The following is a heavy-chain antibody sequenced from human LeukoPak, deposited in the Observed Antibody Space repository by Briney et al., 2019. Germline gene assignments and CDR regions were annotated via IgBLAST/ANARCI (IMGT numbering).Heavy chain of an antibody. D-gene: IGHD5-24*01. V-gene: IGHV4-34*01. J-gene: IGHJ6*02. Sequence: KPSETLSLTCAVYGGSFSGYYRSWIRQPPGKGLEWIGEINHSGSTNYNPSLKSRVTISVDTSKNQFSLKLSSVTAADTAVYYCAGPLEYYYYYYGMDVWGQGTTVTVSS. CDR2: INHSGST. CDR1: GGSFSGYY. CDR3: AGPLEYYYYYYGMDV.